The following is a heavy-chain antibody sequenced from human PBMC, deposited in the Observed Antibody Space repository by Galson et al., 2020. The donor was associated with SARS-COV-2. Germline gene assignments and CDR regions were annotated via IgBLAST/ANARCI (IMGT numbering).Heavy chain of an antibody. CDR1: GFPFSDHA. D-gene: IGHD6-19*01. CDR3: ARDGQSSRGCAFDC. Sequence: GESLKIYCAASGFPFSDHAMHWVRQAPGKGLEWVAQIFFDGSEKYYGDSVRGRLTISRDSSKNTVYLQMNNLRVDDTAVYYCARDGQSSRGCAFDCWGQGTLLTVSS. J-gene: IGHJ4*02. CDR2: IFFDGSEK. V-gene: IGHV3-33*01.